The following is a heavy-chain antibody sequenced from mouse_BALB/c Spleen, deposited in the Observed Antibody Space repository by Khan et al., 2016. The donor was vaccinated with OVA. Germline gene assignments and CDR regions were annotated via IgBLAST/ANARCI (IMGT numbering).Heavy chain of an antibody. V-gene: IGHV2-6-1*01. CDR3: ARQPYYHYYLMDY. D-gene: IGHD2-10*01. CDR2: IWSDGTT. CDR1: GFSLTNYG. Sequence: QVQLKQSGPGLVAPSQSLSITCTISGFSLTNYGVHWVRQPPGKGLEWLVVIWSDGTTTYDSALKSRLTISKDHSKSQVFLKMDSLQTDDTAMYYCARQPYYHYYLMDYWGQGTSVTVSS. J-gene: IGHJ4*01.